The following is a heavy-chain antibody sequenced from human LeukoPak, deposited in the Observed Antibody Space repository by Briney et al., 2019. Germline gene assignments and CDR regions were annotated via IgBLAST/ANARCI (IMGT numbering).Heavy chain of an antibody. CDR2: FDPEDGET. V-gene: IGHV1-24*01. D-gene: IGHD2-2*02. Sequence: ASVKVSCKVSGYTLTGLSMHWVRQAPGKGLEWMGGFDPEDGETIYAQKLQGGVTMTTDTSTSTAYMELRSLRSDDTAVYYCAREDRYCSSTSCYTVWFDPWGQGTLVTVSS. CDR1: GYTLTGLS. CDR3: AREDRYCSSTSCYTVWFDP. J-gene: IGHJ5*02.